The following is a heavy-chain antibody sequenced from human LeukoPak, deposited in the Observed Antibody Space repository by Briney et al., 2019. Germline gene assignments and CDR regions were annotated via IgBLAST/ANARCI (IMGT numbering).Heavy chain of an antibody. V-gene: IGHV3-7*01. CDR2: IKQDGSEK. CDR1: GFTFSSYW. Sequence: GGSLRLSCAASGFTFSSYWMSWVRQAPGKGLEWVANIKQDGSEKYYVDSVKGRFTISRDNAKNSLYLQMNSLRAEDTAVYYCAGRYSSSWYAYYYYYYMDVWGKGTTVTVSS. CDR3: AGRYSSSWYAYYYYYYMDV. D-gene: IGHD6-13*01. J-gene: IGHJ6*03.